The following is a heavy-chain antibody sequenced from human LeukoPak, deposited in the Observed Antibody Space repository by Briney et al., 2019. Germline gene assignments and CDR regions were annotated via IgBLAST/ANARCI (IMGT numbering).Heavy chain of an antibody. V-gene: IGHV3-43*02. CDR2: ISWDGTIT. J-gene: IGHJ6*02. CDR3: AKDTPLFYHYYGIDV. CDR1: GLNFDAYA. Sequence: GGSLRLSCAASGLNFDAYAMHWVRQAPGKGLEWVSLISWDGTITYYADAVKGRFTISRDNSKNSLFLEMNSLRSEDTALYYCAKDTPLFYHYYGIDVWGQGTTVTVSS.